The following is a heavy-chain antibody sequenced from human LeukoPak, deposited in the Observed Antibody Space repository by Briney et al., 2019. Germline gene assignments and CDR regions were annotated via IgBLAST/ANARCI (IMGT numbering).Heavy chain of an antibody. D-gene: IGHD2-15*01. V-gene: IGHV4-4*07. CDR3: ARERWGVVAASTYYYFYIDV. Sequence: SETLSLTCTVSGGSISSYYWSWIRQPAGKGLEWIGRIYTSGSTNYNPSLRSRVNMSVDKPNNQFSLTLTSVTAADTAVYYCARERWGVVAASTYYYFYIDVWGKGTAVTVSS. CDR1: GGSISSYY. J-gene: IGHJ6*03. CDR2: IYTSGST.